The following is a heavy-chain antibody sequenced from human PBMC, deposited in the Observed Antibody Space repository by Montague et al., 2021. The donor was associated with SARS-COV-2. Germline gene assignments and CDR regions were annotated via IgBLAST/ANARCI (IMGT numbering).Heavy chain of an antibody. D-gene: IGHD6-19*01. CDR1: GGSISSSSYY. V-gene: IGHV4-39*01. CDR3: AKVAGSHDTFDI. J-gene: IGHJ3*02. Sequence: SETLSLTCTVSGGSISSSSYYWGWIRQPPGKGLEWIGSIYYSGSTYYNPSLKSRVTISVDTSKNQFPLNLSSVTAADTAVYYCAKVAGSHDTFDIWGRGTMVTVSS. CDR2: IYYSGST.